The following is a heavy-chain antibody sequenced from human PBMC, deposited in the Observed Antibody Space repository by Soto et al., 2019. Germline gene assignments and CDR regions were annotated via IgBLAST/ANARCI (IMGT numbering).Heavy chain of an antibody. CDR1: GFIFSNYW. Sequence: PGGSLRLSCGASGFIFSNYWMSWVRQAPGKGLEWVANINQDGSEKYYVDSVKGRFTISRDNAKNSLYLQMNSLRAEDTAVYYCARVSRISIFRVVTQNPGVFDSWGQGTMVTVSS. V-gene: IGHV3-7*03. D-gene: IGHD3-3*01. J-gene: IGHJ3*02. CDR2: INQDGSEK. CDR3: ARVSRISIFRVVTQNPGVFDS.